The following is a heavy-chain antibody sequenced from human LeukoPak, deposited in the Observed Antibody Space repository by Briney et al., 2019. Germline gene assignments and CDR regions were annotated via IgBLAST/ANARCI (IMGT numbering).Heavy chain of an antibody. J-gene: IGHJ3*02. V-gene: IGHV3-9*01. CDR1: GFTFDDYA. CDR3: AKDAEWLQFEANDAFDI. CDR2: ISWNSGSI. Sequence: PGGSLRLSCAASGFTFDDYAMHWVRQAPGKGLEWVSGISWNSGSIGYADSVKGRFTISRDNAKNSLYLQMNSLRAEDTALYYCAKDAEWLQFEANDAFDIWGQGTMVTVSS. D-gene: IGHD5-24*01.